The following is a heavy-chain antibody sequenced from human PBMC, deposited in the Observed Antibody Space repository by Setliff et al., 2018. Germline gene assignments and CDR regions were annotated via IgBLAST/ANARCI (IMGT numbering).Heavy chain of an antibody. Sequence: SETLSLTCGVSGGSFSGYYWSWVRQSPGGGLEWIGEINYSRVVNYKPSLKSRVSISLDTSKNQFSLRLTSLTAADTAVYYCARGSGSFPFDYWGLGTLVTVSS. CDR2: INYSRVV. CDR3: ARGSGSFPFDY. D-gene: IGHD1-26*01. V-gene: IGHV4-34*01. J-gene: IGHJ4*02. CDR1: GGSFSGYY.